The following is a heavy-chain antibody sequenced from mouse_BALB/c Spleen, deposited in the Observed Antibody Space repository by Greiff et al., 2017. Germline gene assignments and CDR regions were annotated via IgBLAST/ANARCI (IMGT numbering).Heavy chain of an antibody. Sequence: QVQLQQSAAELARPGASVKMSCKASGYTFTSYTMHWVKQRPGQGLEWIGYINPSSGYTEYNQKFKDKTTLTADKSSSTAYMQLSSLTSEDSAVYYCARGYYGSSFLYAMDYWGQGTSVTVSS. J-gene: IGHJ4*01. CDR2: INPSSGYT. CDR1: GYTFTSYT. D-gene: IGHD1-1*01. CDR3: ARGYYGSSFLYAMDY. V-gene: IGHV1-4*02.